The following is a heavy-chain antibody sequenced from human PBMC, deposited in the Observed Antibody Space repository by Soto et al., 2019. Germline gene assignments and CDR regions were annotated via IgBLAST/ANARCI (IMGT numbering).Heavy chain of an antibody. CDR2: VSYSGHF. CDR1: GDSVRSDDFY. J-gene: IGHJ4*02. V-gene: IGHV4-31*03. D-gene: IGHD4-17*01. Sequence: QVQLHEAGPGLLKPSQTLSLRCTVSGDSVRSDDFYWSWIRQHPGKGLEWIGYVSYSGHFYYNPSLEARVDMAVDESNNRVSLTLPSVTAADTAVYYCARGRVRDYYFDYWGQGTLVSVSS. CDR3: ARGRVRDYYFDY.